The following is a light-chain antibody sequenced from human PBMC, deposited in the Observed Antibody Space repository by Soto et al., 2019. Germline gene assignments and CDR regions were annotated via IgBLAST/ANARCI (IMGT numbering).Light chain of an antibody. J-gene: IGKJ5*01. CDR2: DAS. CDR3: QQRSNWPPIT. Sequence: ETVLTQPPATLCVSPVERATLSCRASESVTNNLAWYQQKPGQAPGLLSDDASNRAPGIPARLSGSGSGTDFTLTISSLETEDFAVYYCQQRSNWPPITFGHGKRQAIK. V-gene: IGKV3-11*01. CDR1: ESVTNN.